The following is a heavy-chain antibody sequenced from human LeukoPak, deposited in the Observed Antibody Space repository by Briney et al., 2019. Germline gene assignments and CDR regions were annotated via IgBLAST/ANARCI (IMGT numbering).Heavy chain of an antibody. J-gene: IGHJ4*02. V-gene: IGHV4-4*07. CDR2: IYTSGST. CDR3: ARENSGSYREFDY. D-gene: IGHD1-26*01. Sequence: SETLSLTCTVSGVSISSYYWSWLRQPAGKGLEGIGRIYTSGSTNYNASLKSRVSMSVDTSKNQFSLKLSSVTAADTAVFYCARENSGSYREFDYWGQGTLVTVSS. CDR1: GVSISSYY.